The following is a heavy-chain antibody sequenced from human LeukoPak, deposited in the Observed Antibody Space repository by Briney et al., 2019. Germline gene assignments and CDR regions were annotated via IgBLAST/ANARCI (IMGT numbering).Heavy chain of an antibody. Sequence: ASVKVSCKASGDTFSSYAISWVRQAPGQGLEWMGGIIPIFGTANYAQKFQGRVTITTDESTSTAYMELSSLRSEDTAVYYCASPMDIVVAPAAHDAFDIWGQGTMVTVSS. CDR1: GDTFSSYA. CDR2: IIPIFGTA. J-gene: IGHJ3*02. CDR3: ASPMDIVVAPAAHDAFDI. V-gene: IGHV1-69*05. D-gene: IGHD2-2*03.